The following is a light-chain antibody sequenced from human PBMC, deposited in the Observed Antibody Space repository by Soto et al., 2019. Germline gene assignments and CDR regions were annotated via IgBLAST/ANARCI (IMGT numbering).Light chain of an antibody. Sequence: MTQSPSSLSTSVGDRVTITCRASQSVSSNLAWYQQKPGQAPRLLIYDTSTRATGVPARFSGSGSGTEFTLTISSLQSEDFAVYYCQQYNNWPLTFGQGTKLEIK. J-gene: IGKJ2*01. CDR3: QQYNNWPLT. V-gene: IGKV3-15*01. CDR2: DTS. CDR1: QSVSSN.